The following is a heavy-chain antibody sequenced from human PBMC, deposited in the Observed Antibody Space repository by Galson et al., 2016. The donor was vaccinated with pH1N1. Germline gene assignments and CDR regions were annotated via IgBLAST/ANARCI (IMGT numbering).Heavy chain of an antibody. J-gene: IGHJ1*01. D-gene: IGHD6-13*01. CDR2: VSSSAIST. Sequence: SLRLSCAASGFTFSNYVMSWVRQAPGKGLEWVSAVSSSAISTYYADSVKGRFTISRDNSKNMLYLQMNSLRAEDTAVYYCAKDRITYIPGGGTWQPWGQGTLVTVSS. CDR3: AKDRITYIPGGGTWQP. V-gene: IGHV3-23*01. CDR1: GFTFSNYV.